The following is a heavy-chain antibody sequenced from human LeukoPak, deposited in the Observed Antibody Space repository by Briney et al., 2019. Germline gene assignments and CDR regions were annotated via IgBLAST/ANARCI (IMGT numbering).Heavy chain of an antibody. Sequence: SEALSLTCTVPGGSIRRSSYYWGWIRQHPGKGLEWVGSIYYSGSTYDNPSLKSRVTISVDTSKNQFSLKLSSVTAADTAVYYCASLFYYDSSDWEQGTLVAAS. J-gene: IGHJ4*01. CDR3: ASLFYYDSSD. D-gene: IGHD3-22*01. CDR2: IYYSGST. CDR1: GGSIRRSSYY. V-gene: IGHV4-39*01.